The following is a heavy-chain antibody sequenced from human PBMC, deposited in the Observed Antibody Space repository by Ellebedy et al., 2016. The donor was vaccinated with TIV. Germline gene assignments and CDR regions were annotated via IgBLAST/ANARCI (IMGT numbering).Heavy chain of an antibody. D-gene: IGHD1-14*01. CDR1: GGSFSGYY. Sequence: SETLSLTXAVYGGSFSGYYWSWIRQPPGKGLEWIGEINHSGSTNYNPSLKSRVTISVDTSKNQFSLKLSSVTAADTAVYYCARDNDYYYGMDVWGQGTTVTVSS. CDR2: INHSGST. V-gene: IGHV4-34*01. CDR3: ARDNDYYYGMDV. J-gene: IGHJ6*02.